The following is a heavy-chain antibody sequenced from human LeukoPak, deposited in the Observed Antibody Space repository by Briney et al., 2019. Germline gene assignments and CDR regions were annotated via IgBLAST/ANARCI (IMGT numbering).Heavy chain of an antibody. J-gene: IGHJ4*02. CDR1: GFTFSNGW. D-gene: IGHD6-13*01. V-gene: IGHV3-23*01. Sequence: GGSLRLSCAASGFTFSNGWMSWVRQAPGKGLEWVSSISAGADITYYAGSVKGRSTITRDNSRNTLYLQMNSLRAEDTAVYYCARYSSSEAVYWGQGTLVSVSS. CDR3: ARYSSSEAVY. CDR2: ISAGADIT.